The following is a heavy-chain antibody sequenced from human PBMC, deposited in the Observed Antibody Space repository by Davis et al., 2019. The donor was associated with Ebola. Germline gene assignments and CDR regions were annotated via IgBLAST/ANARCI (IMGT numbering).Heavy chain of an antibody. CDR1: GYISIGHY. CDR3: ATRVLTADSY. V-gene: IGHV1-2*06. CDR2: INPNSGGT. D-gene: IGHD2-21*02. J-gene: IGHJ4*02. Sequence: ASAQVSCNASGYISIGHYMHWVRQAPGQGLEWMGRINPNSGGTNYAQKFQGRVTMTRDTSISTAYMELSRLRTDDTALYYCATRVLTADSYWGQGTLVTVSS.